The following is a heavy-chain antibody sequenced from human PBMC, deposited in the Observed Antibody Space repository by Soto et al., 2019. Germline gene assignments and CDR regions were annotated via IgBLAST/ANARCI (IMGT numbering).Heavy chain of an antibody. D-gene: IGHD6-19*01. V-gene: IGHV1-24*01. CDR1: GYTLTELS. CDR2: FDPEDGET. Sequence: ASVKVSCKVSGYTLTELSMHWVRQAPGKGLEWMGSFDPEDGETIYAQKFQGRVTMTEDTSTDTAYMELSSPRSEDTAVYYCATQRPTSSGWYEYFDYWGQGTLVTVSS. J-gene: IGHJ4*02. CDR3: ATQRPTSSGWYEYFDY.